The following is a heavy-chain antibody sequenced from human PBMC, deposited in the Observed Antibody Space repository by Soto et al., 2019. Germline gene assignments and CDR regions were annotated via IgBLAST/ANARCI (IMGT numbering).Heavy chain of an antibody. CDR2: ISGSGIST. J-gene: IGHJ6*02. CDR1: GLTFSTYP. D-gene: IGHD4-4*01. Sequence: SLRLSCAASGLTFSTYPMSWVRQAPGKGLEWASGISGSGISTYYTDSVKGRFTISRDNSKNTVFLQMNSLRDEDTAVYYCVKPPVITASYYYYDMDVWGQGTTVTVSS. CDR3: VKPPVITASYYYYDMDV. V-gene: IGHV3-23*01.